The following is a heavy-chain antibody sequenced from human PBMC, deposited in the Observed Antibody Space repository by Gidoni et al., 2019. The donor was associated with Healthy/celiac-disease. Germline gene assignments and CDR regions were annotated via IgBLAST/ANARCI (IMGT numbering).Heavy chain of an antibody. J-gene: IGHJ4*02. CDR3: ALRGWNAGKDY. D-gene: IGHD1-1*01. V-gene: IGHV3-23*01. Sequence: EVQLLESGGGLVQPGGSLRLSCAASGFTFSSYAMRWVRQAPGKWLEWVSASSGSGGSTYYADSVKGRFTISRDNSKNTLYLQMNSLRAEDTAVYYCALRGWNAGKDYWGQGTLVTVSS. CDR2: SSGSGGST. CDR1: GFTFSSYA.